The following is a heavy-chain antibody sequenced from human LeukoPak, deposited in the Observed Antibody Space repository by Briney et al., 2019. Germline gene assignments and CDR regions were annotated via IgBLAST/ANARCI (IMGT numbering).Heavy chain of an antibody. Sequence: PSETLSLTCAVSGGSISNYYWSWIRQPPGKGLEWIGYIYSSGGTNNNPSLKSRGTIPLDTSMNQFFLELSSVTAADTAVYYCARVGDSGYGYFDSRGQGILVTVSS. CDR1: GGSISNYY. CDR3: ARVGDSGYGYFDS. J-gene: IGHJ4*02. V-gene: IGHV4-59*01. CDR2: IYSSGGT. D-gene: IGHD5-12*01.